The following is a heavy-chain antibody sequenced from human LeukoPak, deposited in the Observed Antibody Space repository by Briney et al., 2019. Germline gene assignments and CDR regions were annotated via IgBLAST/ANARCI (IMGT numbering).Heavy chain of an antibody. J-gene: IGHJ1*01. V-gene: IGHV1-69*05. D-gene: IGHD3-22*01. CDR2: IIPIFGTA. CDR1: GGTFSSYA. CDR3: ARGVRRQWLHFEYFQH. Sequence: GASVKVSCKASGGTFSSYAISWVRQAPGQGLEWMGGIIPIFGTANYAQKFQGRVTITTDESTSTAYMELSSLRSEDTAVYYCARGVRRQWLHFEYFQHWGQGTLVTVSS.